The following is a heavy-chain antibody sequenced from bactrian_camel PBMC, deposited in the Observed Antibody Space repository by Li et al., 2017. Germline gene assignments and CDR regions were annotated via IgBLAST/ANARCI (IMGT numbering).Heavy chain of an antibody. CDR2: IGTDGAT. J-gene: IGHJ4*01. D-gene: IGHD3*01. CDR3: ASDPRSCGSGYCFNRGHKY. CDR1: GFIFDGRD. V-gene: IGHV3S55*01. Sequence: HVQLVESGGGSVQAGGSLRLSCTDPGFIFDGRDMGWYRQGPGKECELVSSIGTDGATYYADSVKGRFTISQDNAKKTMYLQMNNLKPEDTAVYYCASDPRSCGSGYCFNRGHKYWGQGTQVTVS.